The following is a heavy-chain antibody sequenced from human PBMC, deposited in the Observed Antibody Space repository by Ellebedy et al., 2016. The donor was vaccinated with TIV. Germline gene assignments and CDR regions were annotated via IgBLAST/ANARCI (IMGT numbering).Heavy chain of an antibody. Sequence: GGSLRLSXAASGFTFSSYWMHWVRQAPGKGLVWVSRINSDGSSTSYADSVKGRFTISRDNAKNTLYLQMNSLRAEDTAVYYCAREPSSSRNRRNFDYWGQGTLVTVSS. D-gene: IGHD6-13*01. J-gene: IGHJ4*02. CDR3: AREPSSSRNRRNFDY. CDR2: INSDGSST. CDR1: GFTFSSYW. V-gene: IGHV3-74*01.